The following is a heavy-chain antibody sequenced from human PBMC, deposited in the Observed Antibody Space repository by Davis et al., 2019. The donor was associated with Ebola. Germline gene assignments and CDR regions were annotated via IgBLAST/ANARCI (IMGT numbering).Heavy chain of an antibody. D-gene: IGHD3-22*01. Sequence: MPSETLSLTCTVSGGSISSSSYYWGWIRQPPGKGLEWIGYIYYSGSTYYNPSLKSRVTISVDTSKNQFSLKLSSVTAADTAVYYCARIQYYYDSSGYHQGGFDYWGQGTLVTVSS. J-gene: IGHJ4*02. CDR2: IYYSGST. CDR3: ARIQYYYDSSGYHQGGFDY. CDR1: GGSISSSSYY. V-gene: IGHV4-39*07.